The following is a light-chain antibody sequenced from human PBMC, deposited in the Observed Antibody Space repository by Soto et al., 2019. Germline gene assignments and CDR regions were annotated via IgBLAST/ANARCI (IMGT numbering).Light chain of an antibody. Sequence: QSVLTQPRSASGSPGQSVTISCTGTSSDVGGYNYVSWYQQHPGKAPKLMIYEVSKRPSGIPDRFSGSKSGNTASLTVSGLQAEDEAGYYCSSYAGSNDFVVFGGGTKLTVL. CDR2: EVS. J-gene: IGLJ2*01. V-gene: IGLV2-8*01. CDR1: SSDVGGYNY. CDR3: SSYAGSNDFVV.